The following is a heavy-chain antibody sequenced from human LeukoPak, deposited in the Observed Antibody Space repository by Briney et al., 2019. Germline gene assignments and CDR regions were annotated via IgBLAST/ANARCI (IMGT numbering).Heavy chain of an antibody. CDR3: AKDPSPLYCSSTSCSPYGMDV. CDR1: GFTFSSYA. V-gene: IGHV3-30*18. Sequence: GGSLRLSCAASGFTFSSYAMHWVRQAPGKGLEWVAVISYDGSNKYYADSVKGRFTISRDYSKNTLYLQMNSLRAEDTAVYYCAKDPSPLYCSSTSCSPYGMDVWGKGTTVTVSS. D-gene: IGHD2-2*01. CDR2: ISYDGSNK. J-gene: IGHJ6*04.